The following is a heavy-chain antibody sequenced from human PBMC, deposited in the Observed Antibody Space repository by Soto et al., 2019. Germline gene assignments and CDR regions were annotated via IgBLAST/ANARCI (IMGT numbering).Heavy chain of an antibody. CDR1: GYTFTGYY. D-gene: IGHD2-2*01. CDR3: ASIXFDVIVVVPAAMNYFQH. Sequence: ASVKVSCKASGYTFTGYYMHWVRQAPGQGLEWMGWVNPNSGGTNYAQKFQGRVTMTRDTSISTAYMELSRLRSDDTAVYYCASIXFDVIVVVPAAMNYFQHWGQGTLVTVSS. V-gene: IGHV1-2*02. J-gene: IGHJ1*01. CDR2: VNPNSGGT.